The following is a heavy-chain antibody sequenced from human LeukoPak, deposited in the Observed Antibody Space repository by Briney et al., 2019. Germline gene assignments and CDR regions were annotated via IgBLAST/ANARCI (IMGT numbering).Heavy chain of an antibody. V-gene: IGHV4-59*01. CDR2: IYNSGST. Sequence: SETLSLTCTVSGDSMTNYYWSWIRQPPGKGLGWIGYIYNSGSTKYNPSLKSRVTISVDTSKDQFSLKLSSVTAADAAMYYCARGQFYYDSTGWMVWGQGTLVIVSS. D-gene: IGHD3-22*01. J-gene: IGHJ4*02. CDR1: GDSMTNYY. CDR3: ARGQFYYDSTGWMV.